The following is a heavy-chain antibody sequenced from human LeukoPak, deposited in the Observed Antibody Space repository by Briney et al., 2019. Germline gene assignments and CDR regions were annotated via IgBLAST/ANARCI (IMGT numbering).Heavy chain of an antibody. Sequence: GGSLRLSCAASGFTFSTYGMHWVRQAPGKGLECVTVIWHDGSHKDYADSVKGRFTISRDNSKNTLYLQMNDLRAEDTAMYYCVRGWGSNVYASAFDVWGQGTMVTVSS. V-gene: IGHV3-33*01. J-gene: IGHJ3*01. D-gene: IGHD3-16*01. CDR1: GFTFSTYG. CDR2: IWHDGSHK. CDR3: VRGWGSNVYASAFDV.